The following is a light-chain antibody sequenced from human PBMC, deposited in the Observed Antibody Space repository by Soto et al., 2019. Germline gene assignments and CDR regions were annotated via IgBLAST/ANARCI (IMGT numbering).Light chain of an antibody. Sequence: QSALTQPRSVSGSPGQSVTISCTGTSSDVGGYNYVSWYQQHPGKAPNLMIYDVSKRPSGVPDRFSGSKSGNTASLTISGLQAEDEADYYCCSYAGSYTHVFGTGTKGTVL. J-gene: IGLJ1*01. CDR1: SSDVGGYNY. V-gene: IGLV2-11*01. CDR2: DVS. CDR3: CSYAGSYTHV.